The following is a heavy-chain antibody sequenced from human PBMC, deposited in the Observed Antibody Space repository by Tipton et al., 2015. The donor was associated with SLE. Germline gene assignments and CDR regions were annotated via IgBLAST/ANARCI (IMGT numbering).Heavy chain of an antibody. CDR3: TKDQGLGGWYLDAFDI. CDR1: GYSVISGYH. CDR2: IYYSGST. J-gene: IGHJ3*02. D-gene: IGHD6-19*01. Sequence: TLSLTYTVSGYSVISGYHWGWIRQPPGKGLEWIGYIYYSGSTNYNPSLKSRVTILVDTSKNQFSLKLSSVTAADTALYYCTKDQGLGGWYLDAFDIWGQGTMVTVSS. V-gene: IGHV4-61*01.